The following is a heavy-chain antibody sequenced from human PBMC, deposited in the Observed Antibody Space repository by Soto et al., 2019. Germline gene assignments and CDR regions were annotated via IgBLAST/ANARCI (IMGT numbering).Heavy chain of an antibody. CDR2: IYSGGST. V-gene: IGHV3-66*01. CDR1: GFTFSSNY. CDR3: ARVKYSYYYYMDV. D-gene: IGHD2-15*01. J-gene: IGHJ6*03. Sequence: GGSLRLSCAASGFTFSSNYMSWVRQAPGKGLEGVSVIYSGGSTYYADSVKGRFTISRDNSKNTLYLQMNSLRAEDTAVYYCARVKYSYYYYMDVWGKGTTVTVSS.